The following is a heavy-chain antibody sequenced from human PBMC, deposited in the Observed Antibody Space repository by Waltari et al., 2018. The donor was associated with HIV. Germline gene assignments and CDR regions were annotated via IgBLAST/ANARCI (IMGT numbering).Heavy chain of an antibody. V-gene: IGHV3-23*01. D-gene: IGHD4-17*01. Sequence: QLLESGGGLVKPGGSLRLSCVASGFTFNKFAMNWVRQAPGKGLGGLSRISGSGGNKYYADSVKGRISISRENSQNTVYLQINSLRVDDTATYYCAKTVPTVTSIFEGLDVWGQGAMVIVSS. CDR1: GFTFNKFA. CDR3: AKTVPTVTSIFEGLDV. CDR2: ISGSGGNK. J-gene: IGHJ3*01.